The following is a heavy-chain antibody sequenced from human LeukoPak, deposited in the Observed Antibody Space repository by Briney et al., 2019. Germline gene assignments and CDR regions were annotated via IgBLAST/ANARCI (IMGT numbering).Heavy chain of an antibody. CDR1: GGTFGSYA. CDR2: IIPIFGTA. D-gene: IGHD6-6*01. Sequence: SVKVSCKASGGTFGSYAISWVRQAPGQGLEWMGGIIPIFGTANYAQKFQGRVTITADESTSTAYMELSSLRSEDTAVYYCARVDLRGNSSSSVVGFDYWGQGTLVTVSS. CDR3: ARVDLRGNSSSSVVGFDY. V-gene: IGHV1-69*13. J-gene: IGHJ4*02.